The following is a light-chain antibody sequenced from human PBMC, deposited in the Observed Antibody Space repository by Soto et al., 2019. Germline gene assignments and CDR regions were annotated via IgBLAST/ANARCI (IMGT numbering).Light chain of an antibody. Sequence: SVLTQPASVSGSPGQSITISCTGTSSDVGNYNYVSWYQQHPGKAPQLMIFQVSNRASGVSNRFSGSKSGDTASLTISGLQAEDEADYHGSSYTTSSTLYVFGTGTKVTVL. V-gene: IGLV2-14*01. CDR2: QVS. CDR1: SSDVGNYNY. CDR3: SSYTTSSTLYV. J-gene: IGLJ1*01.